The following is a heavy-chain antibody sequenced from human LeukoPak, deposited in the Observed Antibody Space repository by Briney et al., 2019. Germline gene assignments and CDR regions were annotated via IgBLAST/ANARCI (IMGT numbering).Heavy chain of an antibody. CDR3: AKDQGDSFDY. CDR2: IRYDGSNK. J-gene: IGHJ4*02. CDR1: GFTFSSYG. Sequence: GGSLRLSCAASGFTFSSYGMHWVRQAPGKGLEWVAFIRYDGSNKYYADSVKGRFTISRDNSKNTLYLQMNSLRAEDTAVYYCAKDQGDSFDYWGQGTLVTVSP. V-gene: IGHV3-30*02.